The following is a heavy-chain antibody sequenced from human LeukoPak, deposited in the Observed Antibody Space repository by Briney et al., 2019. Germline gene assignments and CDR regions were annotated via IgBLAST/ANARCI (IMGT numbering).Heavy chain of an antibody. J-gene: IGHJ4*02. CDR2: ISRSGATE. CDR3: VSGEQLNYFVY. Sequence: PGGSLRLSCVASGFTFSSYEMSWVRQAPGKGLEWISYISRSGATENYADSVKGRFTISRDNAKDSLYLQMYSLRAEDTAVCYCVSGEQLNYFVYWGQGTLVTVSS. D-gene: IGHD1-26*01. CDR1: GFTFSSYE. V-gene: IGHV3-48*03.